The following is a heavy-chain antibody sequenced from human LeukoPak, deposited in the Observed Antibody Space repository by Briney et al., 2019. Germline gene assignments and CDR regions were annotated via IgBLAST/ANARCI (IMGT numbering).Heavy chain of an antibody. Sequence: PSETLSLTCAVYGGSFSGYYWSWIRQPPGKGLEWMGEINHSGSTYYNPSLRSRVPISVDTSRNQFSLKLSSVTAADTAVYYCASGAYDFWILSRRWNWFDPWGQGTLVTVSS. CDR1: GGSFSGYY. CDR3: ASGAYDFWILSRRWNWFDP. J-gene: IGHJ5*02. CDR2: INHSGST. D-gene: IGHD3-3*01. V-gene: IGHV4-34*01.